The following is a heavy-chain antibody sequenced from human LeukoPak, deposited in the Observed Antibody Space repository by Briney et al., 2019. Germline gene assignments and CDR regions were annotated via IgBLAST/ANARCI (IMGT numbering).Heavy chain of an antibody. D-gene: IGHD2-21*02. V-gene: IGHV1-18*01. CDR1: GYTFTSYG. Sequence: GASVKVSCTAAGYTFTSYGMSWLRQAPGQGVEWMGWISAYNGNTNYVQKLQGRLTMTTDTSTSTAYMELRSLRSDDPAVYYCARESAVTASPSDYWGQGTLVTASS. CDR3: ARESAVTASPSDY. CDR2: ISAYNGNT. J-gene: IGHJ4*02.